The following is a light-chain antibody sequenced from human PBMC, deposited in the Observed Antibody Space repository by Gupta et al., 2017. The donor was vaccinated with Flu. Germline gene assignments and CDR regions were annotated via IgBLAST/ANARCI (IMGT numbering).Light chain of an antibody. J-gene: IGLJ1*01. Sequence: VSISCTGTSSDIGTAKYVSWYQQYPGKAPKLMIYDVSERPSGVPDRFSGSKSGNTASLTITGLQAEDEADYYCCSYAGTYTFYVFGTGTKVTGL. CDR1: SSDIGTAKY. CDR2: DVS. V-gene: IGLV2-11*01. CDR3: CSYAGTYTFYV.